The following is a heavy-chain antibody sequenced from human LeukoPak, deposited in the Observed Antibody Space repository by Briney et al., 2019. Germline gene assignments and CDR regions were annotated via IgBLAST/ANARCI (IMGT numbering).Heavy chain of an antibody. CDR3: ARDDSSPFDY. V-gene: IGHV3-21*01. D-gene: IGHD3-22*01. J-gene: IGHJ4*02. CDR2: ISSSSSYI. Sequence: PGGSLRLSCAASGFTFSSYWMSWVRQAPGKGLEWVSSISSSSSYIYYADSVKGRFTISRDNAKNSLYLQMNSLRAEDTAVYYCARDDSSPFDYWGQGTLVTVSS. CDR1: GFTFSSYW.